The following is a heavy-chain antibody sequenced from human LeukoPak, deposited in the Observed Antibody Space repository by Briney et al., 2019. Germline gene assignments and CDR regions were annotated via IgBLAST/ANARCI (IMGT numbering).Heavy chain of an antibody. Sequence: GSLRLSCTASGFTFGDYAMSWFRQAPGKGLEWVGFIRSKAYGGTTEYAASVKGRFIISRDDSKSIAYLQMNSLKTEDTAVYYCTRADLYYGSGSYYNAPGYWGQGTLVTVPS. CDR2: IRSKAYGGTT. J-gene: IGHJ4*02. CDR3: TRADLYYGSGSYYNAPGY. D-gene: IGHD3-10*01. V-gene: IGHV3-49*03. CDR1: GFTFGDYA.